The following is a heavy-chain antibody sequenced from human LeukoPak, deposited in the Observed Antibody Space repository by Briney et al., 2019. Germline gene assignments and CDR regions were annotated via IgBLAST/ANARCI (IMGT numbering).Heavy chain of an antibody. D-gene: IGHD3-22*01. CDR2: INPNSGGT. V-gene: IGHV1-2*02. J-gene: IGHJ4*02. CDR1: GYTFTGYY. Sequence: ASVKVSCKASGYTFTGYYMHWVRQAPGQGLEWMGWINPNSGGTNYAQRFQGRVTMTRDTSISTAYMELSSLRSEDTAVYYCARGSLVVTHFDYWGQGTLVTVSS. CDR3: ARGSLVVTHFDY.